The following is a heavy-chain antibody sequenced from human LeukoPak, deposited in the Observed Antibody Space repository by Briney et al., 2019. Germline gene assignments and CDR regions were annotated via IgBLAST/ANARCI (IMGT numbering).Heavy chain of an antibody. CDR3: ASFPDYRDYHFDY. V-gene: IGHV4-59*01. Sequence: PSGTLSLTCTVSGGSINSYYWSWIRQPPGKGLEWIGYIYYSGSTNYNPPLKSRVTISVDTSKNQFSLKLSSVTAADTAVYYCASFPDYRDYHFDYWGQGTLVTASS. D-gene: IGHD4-17*01. J-gene: IGHJ4*02. CDR2: IYYSGST. CDR1: GGSINSYY.